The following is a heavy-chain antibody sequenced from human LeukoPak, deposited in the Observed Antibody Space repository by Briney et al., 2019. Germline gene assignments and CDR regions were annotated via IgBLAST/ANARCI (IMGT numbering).Heavy chain of an antibody. Sequence: ASVKVSCKASGGTFSSYAISWVRQTPGQGLEWMGGIIPIFGTANYAQKFQGRVTITADKSTSTAYMELSSLRSEDTAVYYCAIGYCSGGSCSVIDAFDIWGQGTMVTVSS. CDR1: GGTFSSYA. D-gene: IGHD2-15*01. V-gene: IGHV1-69*06. CDR3: AIGYCSGGSCSVIDAFDI. CDR2: IIPIFGTA. J-gene: IGHJ3*02.